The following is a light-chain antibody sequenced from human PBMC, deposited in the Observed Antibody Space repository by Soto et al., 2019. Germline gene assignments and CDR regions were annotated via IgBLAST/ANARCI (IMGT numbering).Light chain of an antibody. V-gene: IGKV3-20*01. CDR3: QQYGSSRWT. CDR2: AAS. J-gene: IGKJ1*01. Sequence: PGERATLSCRASQSVSSTYLAWYQQKPGQAPRPLISAASSRATGTPDRFSGSGSGTDFTLTISRLEPEDFAVYYCQQYGSSRWTFGQGIKVEIK. CDR1: QSVSSTY.